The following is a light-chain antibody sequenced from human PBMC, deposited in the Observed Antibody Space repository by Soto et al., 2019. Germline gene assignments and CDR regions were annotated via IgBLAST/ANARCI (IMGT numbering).Light chain of an antibody. CDR2: GAS. CDR3: QQYGSSRRT. CDR1: QSVSSSY. Sequence: EAELTQSPGTLSLSPGERATLSCRASQSVSSSYLAWYQQKPGQAPRLLIYGASSRATGIPDRFSGSGSGTDFTLTISRLEPEDFAVYYCQQYGSSRRTFGQGTKVDIK. V-gene: IGKV3-20*01. J-gene: IGKJ1*01.